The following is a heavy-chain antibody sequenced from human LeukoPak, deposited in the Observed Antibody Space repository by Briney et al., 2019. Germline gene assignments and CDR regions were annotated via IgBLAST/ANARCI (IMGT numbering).Heavy chain of an antibody. V-gene: IGHV3-33*01. D-gene: IGHD4-23*01. CDR3: ARVSESGNSDY. CDR2: IWYDGANK. CDR1: GFSFTSYG. J-gene: IGHJ4*02. Sequence: GGSLRLSCAASGFSFTSYGMHWVRQAPGKGLEWVSVIWYDGANKYYADSVKGRFTISRDTSNNMLYLQMNSLRAEDTAVYYCARVSESGNSDYWGQGTLVTVSS.